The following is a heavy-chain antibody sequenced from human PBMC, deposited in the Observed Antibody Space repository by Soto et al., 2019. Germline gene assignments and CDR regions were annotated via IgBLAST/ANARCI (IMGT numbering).Heavy chain of an antibody. V-gene: IGHV1-2*04. J-gene: IGHJ3*02. Sequence: GASVKVSCKASGYTFTGYYMHWVRQAPGQGLEWMGWINPNSGGTNYAQKFQGWVTMTRDTSISTAYMELSRLRSDDTAVYYCARVGNSSGYYYVGHGAFDIWGQGTMVTVSS. CDR3: ARVGNSSGYYYVGHGAFDI. CDR1: GYTFTGYY. D-gene: IGHD3-22*01. CDR2: INPNSGGT.